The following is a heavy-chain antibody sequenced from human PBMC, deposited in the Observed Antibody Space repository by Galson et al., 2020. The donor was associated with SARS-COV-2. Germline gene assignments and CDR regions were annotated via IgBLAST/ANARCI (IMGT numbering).Heavy chain of an antibody. D-gene: IGHD1-26*01. CDR3: ARTRSGSYLSYFDY. CDR2: ISYDGSNK. Sequence: LSLTCAASGFTFSSYAMHWVRQAPGKGLEWVAVISYDGSNKYYADSVKGRFTISRDNSKNTLYLQMNSLRAEDTAVYYCARTRSGSYLSYFDYWGQGTLVTVSS. J-gene: IGHJ4*02. V-gene: IGHV3-30-3*01. CDR1: GFTFSSYA.